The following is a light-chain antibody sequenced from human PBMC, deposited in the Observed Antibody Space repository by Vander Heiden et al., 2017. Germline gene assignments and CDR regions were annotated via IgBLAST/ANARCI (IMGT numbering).Light chain of an antibody. CDR2: GAS. CDR3: QQYDTFDMYT. Sequence: EIVLPQPPGTLSLSPGERATLSCRASQSLNNLYLTWYHQKPGQAPRLLIYGASTRATGVPDRFGGSGAGTEFTLTISRLEPEDVAVYYCQQYDTFDMYTFGQGTKLEIK. CDR1: QSLNNLY. V-gene: IGKV3-20*01. J-gene: IGKJ2*01.